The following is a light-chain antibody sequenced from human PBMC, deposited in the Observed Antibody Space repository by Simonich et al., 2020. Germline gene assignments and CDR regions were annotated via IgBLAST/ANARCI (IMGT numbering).Light chain of an antibody. CDR1: ALPKQY. CDR2: KDS. CDR3: QSADSSGTYVV. V-gene: IGLV3-25*03. Sequence: SYELTQPPSVSVSPGQTARITCSGDALPKQYAYWYQQKPGQAPVLVIDKDSERPSVIPERFSGSSSGKTVTLTISGVQAEDEADYYCQSADSSGTYVVFGGGTKLTVL. J-gene: IGLJ2*01.